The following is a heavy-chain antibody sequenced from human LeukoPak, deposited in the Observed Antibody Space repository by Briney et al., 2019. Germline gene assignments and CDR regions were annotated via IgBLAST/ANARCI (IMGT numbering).Heavy chain of an antibody. J-gene: IGHJ3*02. CDR3: ARVPVDTAMVNAFDI. D-gene: IGHD5-18*01. CDR2: IYPGDSDT. V-gene: IGHV5-51*01. Sequence: GEPLKISCKGSGYSFTSYWIGWVRQMPGKGLEWMGIIYPGDSDTRYSPSFQGQVTISADKSISTAYLQWSSLKASDTAMYYCARVPVDTAMVNAFDIWGQGTMVTVSS. CDR1: GYSFTSYW.